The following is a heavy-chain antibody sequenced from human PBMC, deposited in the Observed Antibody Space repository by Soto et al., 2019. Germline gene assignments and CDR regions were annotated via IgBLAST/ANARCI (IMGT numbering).Heavy chain of an antibody. D-gene: IGHD4-4*01. Sequence: GASLKISCKGSGYTFRDYWIGRVRQMPGKGLEWMGIMYPGDSDTRYSPSFQGQVTISADKSISTAYLHWSSLKASDTAMYYCARVHPGRNAYNKFDDWGQGTPVTVSS. CDR2: MYPGDSDT. V-gene: IGHV5-51*01. CDR3: ARVHPGRNAYNKFDD. CDR1: GYTFRDYW. J-gene: IGHJ4*02.